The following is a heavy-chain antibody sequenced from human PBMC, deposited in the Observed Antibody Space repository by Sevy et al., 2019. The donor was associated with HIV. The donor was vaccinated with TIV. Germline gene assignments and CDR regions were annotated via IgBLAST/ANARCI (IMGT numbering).Heavy chain of an antibody. J-gene: IGHJ4*02. V-gene: IGHV3-30*18. CDR2: ISDNGSKK. CDR3: VKDRYFNGGYTDH. CDR1: GFRFSDYG. D-gene: IGHD6-13*01. Sequence: GGSLRLSCAGSGFRFSDYGMHWVRQAPGKGLEWVAFISDNGSKKYLADSMKGRFTISRDNSKDIVFLQVHSLRGEDTAIYYCVKDRYFNGGYTDHWGQGTLVTVSS.